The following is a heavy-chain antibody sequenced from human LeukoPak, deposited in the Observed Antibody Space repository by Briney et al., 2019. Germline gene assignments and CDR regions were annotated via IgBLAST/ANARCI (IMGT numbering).Heavy chain of an antibody. Sequence: ASVKVSCKASGYTFTGYYMHWVRQAPGQGPEWMGRINPNSGGTNYAQKFQGRVTMTRDTSISTAYMELSRLRSDDTAVYYCARVNSIRTIFGVVIGWDYWGQGTLVTVSS. V-gene: IGHV1-2*06. CDR3: ARVNSIRTIFGVVIGWDY. D-gene: IGHD3-3*01. CDR2: INPNSGGT. CDR1: GYTFTGYY. J-gene: IGHJ4*02.